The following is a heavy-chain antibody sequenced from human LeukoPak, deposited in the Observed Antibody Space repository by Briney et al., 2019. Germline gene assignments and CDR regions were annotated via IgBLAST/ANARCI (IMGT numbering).Heavy chain of an antibody. Sequence: PSETLSLTCAVFGGSFNGHFWSWIRQPPGQGLEWIGEINDSGRTYVNPSFQSRLTMTVDTSRNQFSLNLSSVAAADTAVYFCAGGYADSSDWAGDAFDIWGPGTMVSVSS. V-gene: IGHV4-34*01. CDR3: AGGYADSSDWAGDAFDI. J-gene: IGHJ3*02. D-gene: IGHD2-21*01. CDR2: INDSGRT. CDR1: GGSFNGHF.